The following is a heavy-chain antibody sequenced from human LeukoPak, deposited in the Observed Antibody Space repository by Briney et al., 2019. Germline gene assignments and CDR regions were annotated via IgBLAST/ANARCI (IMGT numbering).Heavy chain of an antibody. CDR1: GGSISNYY. CDR2: IYYSGTT. J-gene: IGHJ4*02. CDR3: ARGVYIAAAQYGY. V-gene: IGHV4-59*01. D-gene: IGHD6-13*01. Sequence: SETLSLTCTVSGGSISNYYWSWIRQPPGQGLEWIGYIYYSGTTNYNPSLKSRVTISVDTSKNQFSLTLNSVTAADTAVYYCARGVYIAAAQYGYWGQGTLVTVSS.